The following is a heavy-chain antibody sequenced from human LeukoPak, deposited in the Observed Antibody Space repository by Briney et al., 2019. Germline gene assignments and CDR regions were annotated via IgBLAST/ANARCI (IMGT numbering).Heavy chain of an antibody. D-gene: IGHD6-13*01. CDR1: EGSINRNY. V-gene: IGHV4-59*01. J-gene: IGHJ4*02. Sequence: LWLTSPGSEGSINRNYGSWVGRPPVKEMEWIGYIYYSGSTNYNPSLKSRVTISVDTSKNQFSLKLSSVTAADTAVYYCARVYSSSWYDEDVGYYFDYWGQGTLVTVSS. CDR2: IYYSGST. CDR3: ARVYSSSWYDEDVGYYFDY.